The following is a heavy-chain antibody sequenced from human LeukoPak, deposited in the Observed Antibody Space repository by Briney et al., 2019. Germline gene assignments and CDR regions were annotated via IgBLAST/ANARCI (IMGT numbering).Heavy chain of an antibody. V-gene: IGHV3-30*02. CDR1: GLPFSTYG. J-gene: IGHJ4*02. CDR3: GKDFSYYDSSGSGPDY. CDR2: IWYDGSNK. Sequence: GSLRLSCAASGLPFSTYGMHWIRQAPGRGLEWVAFIWYDGSNKYYADSVKGRFTISRDNSKNTLYLQMNSLRVEDTAVYYCGKDFSYYDSSGSGPDYWGQGTLVTVSS. D-gene: IGHD3-22*01.